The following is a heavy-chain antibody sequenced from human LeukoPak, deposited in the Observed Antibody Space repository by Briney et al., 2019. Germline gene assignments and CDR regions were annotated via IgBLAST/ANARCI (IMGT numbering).Heavy chain of an antibody. V-gene: IGHV4-59*08. J-gene: IGHJ4*02. CDR1: GGSISSYY. Sequence: SETLSLTCTVSGGSISSYYWSWIRQPPGKGLEWIGYIYYSGSTNYNPSLKSRVTMSVDTSKNQFSLKLSSVTAADTAVYYCARGHYGSGSYAFDYWGQGTLVTVSS. CDR2: IYYSGST. CDR3: ARGHYGSGSYAFDY. D-gene: IGHD3-10*01.